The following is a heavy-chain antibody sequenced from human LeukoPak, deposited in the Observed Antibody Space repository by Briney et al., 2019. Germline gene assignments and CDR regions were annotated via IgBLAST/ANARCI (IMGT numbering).Heavy chain of an antibody. CDR1: GYTFTSYA. J-gene: IGHJ5*02. V-gene: IGHV1-3*01. CDR2: INAGNGNT. CDR3: ARYYYDSSGYETYWFDP. D-gene: IGHD3-22*01. Sequence: ASVKVSCKASGYTFTSYAMHWVRQAPGQRLEWMGWINAGNGNTKYSQKFQGRVTITRDTSASTAYMELSSLRSEDTAVYYCARYYYDSSGYETYWFDPWGQGTLVTVSS.